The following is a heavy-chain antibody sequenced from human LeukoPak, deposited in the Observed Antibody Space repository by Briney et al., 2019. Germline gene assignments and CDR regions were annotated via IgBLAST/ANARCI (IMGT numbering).Heavy chain of an antibody. CDR3: ASDNGSGGYYDWFDP. V-gene: IGHV3-33*01. J-gene: IGHJ5*02. D-gene: IGHD3-10*01. CDR2: IWYDGSNK. CDR1: GFTFSSHG. Sequence: PGRSLRLACAASGFTFSSHGMHWVRQAPGKGLEWVAGIWYDGSNKYYADSVKGRFTISRDNSKNTVYLQMNSLRAEDTAVYYCASDNGSGGYYDWFDPWGQGILVTVSS.